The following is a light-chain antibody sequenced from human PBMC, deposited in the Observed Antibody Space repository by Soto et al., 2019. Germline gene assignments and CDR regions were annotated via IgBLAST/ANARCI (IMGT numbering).Light chain of an antibody. J-gene: IGKJ3*01. CDR2: DAA. Sequence: DIQMTQSPSTLSASVGDRVTITCRASQTISNWLAWYPQKPGKAPKLVIYDAAKLESGVPSRFSGSGSGTEFTLTISSLQPDDFGTYHCQQYNSYAFTSGPGTKVYIK. CDR1: QTISNW. CDR3: QQYNSYAFT. V-gene: IGKV1-5*01.